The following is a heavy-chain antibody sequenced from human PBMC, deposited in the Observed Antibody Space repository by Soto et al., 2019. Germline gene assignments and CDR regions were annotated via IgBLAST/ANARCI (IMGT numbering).Heavy chain of an antibody. CDR1: GFTFSSYA. V-gene: IGHV3-23*01. CDR2: ISGSGGST. J-gene: IGHJ4*02. D-gene: IGHD6-19*01. Sequence: EVQLLESGGGLVQPGGSLRLSCAASGFTFSSYAMSWVRQAPGKGLEWVSAISGSGGSTYYADSVKGRFTISRDNSKNTLYLQRNSLRAEDKAVYYCARRSSGWYFDYWGQGTLVTVSS. CDR3: ARRSSGWYFDY.